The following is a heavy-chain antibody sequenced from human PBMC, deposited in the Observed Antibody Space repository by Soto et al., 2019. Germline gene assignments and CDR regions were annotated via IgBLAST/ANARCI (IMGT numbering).Heavy chain of an antibody. V-gene: IGHV3-30-3*01. D-gene: IGHD2-15*01. J-gene: IGHJ6*02. Sequence: GRAVRLPGEASGCPFSRNAMHCVRPAPGKGLEWVAVISYDGSNKYYADSVKGRFTISRDNSKNTLYLQMNSLRAEDTAVYYGARDGLVVAAPTPSDVWGQGNSVSVSS. CDR3: ARDGLVVAAPTPSDV. CDR2: ISYDGSNK. CDR1: GCPFSRNA.